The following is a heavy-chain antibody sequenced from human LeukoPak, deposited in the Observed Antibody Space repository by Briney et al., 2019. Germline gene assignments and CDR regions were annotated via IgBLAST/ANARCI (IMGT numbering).Heavy chain of an antibody. CDR1: GFTFSSYG. D-gene: IGHD3-10*01. Sequence: HSGGSLRLSCAASGFTFSSYGIHWVRQAPGKGLEWVAVIWYDGSNKYYADSVKGRFTISRDNSKNTLYLQMNSLRAEDTAVYYCARAPLYGSGSYSFDYWGQGTLVTVSS. CDR2: IWYDGSNK. V-gene: IGHV3-33*01. J-gene: IGHJ4*02. CDR3: ARAPLYGSGSYSFDY.